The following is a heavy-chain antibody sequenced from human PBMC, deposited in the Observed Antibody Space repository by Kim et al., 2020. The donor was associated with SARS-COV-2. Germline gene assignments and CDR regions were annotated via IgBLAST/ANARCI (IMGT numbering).Heavy chain of an antibody. J-gene: IGHJ5*01. D-gene: IGHD3-9*01. CDR2: ISGSGDIT. Sequence: GGSLRLSCAASGFTFSSYAMNWVRQAPGKGLEWFSVISGSGDITYYADSVKGRFTISRDNSKNTLYLQMNSLRAEDTAVYYCAKSDYDILTGGGAPSFDSWGQGTLVTVSS. CDR1: GFTFSSYA. V-gene: IGHV3-23*01. CDR3: AKSDYDILTGGGAPSFDS.